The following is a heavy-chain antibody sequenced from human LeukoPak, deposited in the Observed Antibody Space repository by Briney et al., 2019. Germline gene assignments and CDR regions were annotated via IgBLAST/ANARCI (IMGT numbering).Heavy chain of an antibody. Sequence: PSQTLSLTCTVSGGSISSGGYYWSWIRQHPGKGLEWIGYIYYSGSTYYNPSLKSRVTISVDTSKNQFSLKLCSVTAADTAVYYCARDRCEDTGTYYYHGMDVWGQGTTVTVSS. V-gene: IGHV4-31*03. J-gene: IGHJ6*02. CDR3: ARDRCEDTGTYYYHGMDV. D-gene: IGHD5-18*01. CDR2: IYYSGST. CDR1: GGSISSGGYY.